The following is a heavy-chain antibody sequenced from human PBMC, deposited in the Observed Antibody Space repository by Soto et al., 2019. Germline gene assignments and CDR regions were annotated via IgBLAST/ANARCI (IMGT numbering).Heavy chain of an antibody. J-gene: IGHJ6*02. Sequence: GESLKISCKGSGDSFTSYWIGWVRQMPGKGLEWMGIIYPGDSDTRYSPSFQGQVTISADKSISTAYLQWSSLKASDTAMYYCARAAADCSSTSCYNYYYGIDVWGQGTTVTVSS. D-gene: IGHD2-2*02. CDR3: ARAAADCSSTSCYNYYYGIDV. CDR2: IYPGDSDT. V-gene: IGHV5-51*01. CDR1: GDSFTSYW.